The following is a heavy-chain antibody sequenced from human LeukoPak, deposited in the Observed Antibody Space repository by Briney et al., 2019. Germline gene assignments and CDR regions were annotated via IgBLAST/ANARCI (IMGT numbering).Heavy chain of an antibody. CDR3: ARASYYYDSSGYPGYYFDY. D-gene: IGHD3-22*01. Sequence: KPSETLSLTCAVYGGSFSGYYWSGIRQPPGKGLEWIGEINHSGSTNYNPSLKSRVTISVDRSKNQFSVKLSSVTAADTAVYYCARASYYYDSSGYPGYYFDYWGQGTLVTVSS. J-gene: IGHJ4*02. CDR2: INHSGST. V-gene: IGHV4-34*01. CDR1: GGSFSGYY.